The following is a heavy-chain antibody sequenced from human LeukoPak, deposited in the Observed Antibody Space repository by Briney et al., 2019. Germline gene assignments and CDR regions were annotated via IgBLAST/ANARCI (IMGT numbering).Heavy chain of an antibody. CDR1: GYTFTSYG. V-gene: IGHV1-18*01. D-gene: IGHD3-22*01. CDR2: ISAYNGNT. Sequence: ASVKVSCKASGYTFTSYGISWVRQAPGQGLEWMGWISAYNGNTNYAQKLQGRVTMTTDTSTSTAYMELRSLRSHDTAVYYCARDYYDSSGYPPKPGYWGQGTLVTVSS. CDR3: ARDYYDSSGYPPKPGY. J-gene: IGHJ4*02.